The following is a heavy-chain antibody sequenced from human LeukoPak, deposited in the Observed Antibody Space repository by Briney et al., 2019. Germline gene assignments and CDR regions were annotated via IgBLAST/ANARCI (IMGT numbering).Heavy chain of an antibody. CDR2: IYYSGST. CDR1: GGSISSYY. Sequence: SETLSLTCTVSGGSISSYYLNWIRQPPGKGLEWIGYIYYSGSTNYSPSLKSRVTISVDTSNNQFSLNLSSVTAADTAVYYCARRGASGRRDFDYWGQGTLVTVSS. D-gene: IGHD3-10*01. V-gene: IGHV4-59*08. CDR3: ARRGASGRRDFDY. J-gene: IGHJ4*02.